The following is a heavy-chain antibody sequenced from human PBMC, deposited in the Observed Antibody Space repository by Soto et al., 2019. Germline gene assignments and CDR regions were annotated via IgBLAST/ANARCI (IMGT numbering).Heavy chain of an antibody. CDR3: ARCSGSYYYYYYGMDV. V-gene: IGHV1-69*13. J-gene: IGHJ6*02. Sequence: SVKVSCKASGGTFSSYAISWVRQAPGQGLEWMGGIIPIFGTANYAQKFQGRVTITADESTSTAYMELSSLRSEDTAVYYCARCSGSYYYYYYGMDVWGQGTTVTVSS. CDR1: GGTFSSYA. D-gene: IGHD1-26*01. CDR2: IIPIFGTA.